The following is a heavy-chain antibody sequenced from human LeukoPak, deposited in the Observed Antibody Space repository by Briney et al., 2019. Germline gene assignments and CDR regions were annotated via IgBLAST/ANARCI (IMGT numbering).Heavy chain of an antibody. D-gene: IGHD3-3*01. J-gene: IGHJ4*02. CDR3: AKLNNYDLMIDY. V-gene: IGHV4-39*07. CDR2: IFYSGST. CDR1: SGSISTSNYY. Sequence: SETLSLTCTVSSGSISTSNYYWGWVRQPPGKALEWIGNIFYSGSTYYNPSLKSRVTISVDTSKNQFSLKLSSVTAADTAVYYCAKLNNYDLMIDYWGQGTLVTVSS.